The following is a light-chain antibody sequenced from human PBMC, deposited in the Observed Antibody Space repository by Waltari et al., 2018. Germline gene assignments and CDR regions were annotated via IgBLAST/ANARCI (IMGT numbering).Light chain of an antibody. J-gene: IGKJ4*01. CDR3: LQALQSPLS. CDR1: LSLLHINGYNY. Sequence: DIVMTQSPLSLSVTPGEPASISSRSTLSLLHINGYNYLDWYLQKPGQSPHLLIYMGSQRASGVPDRFSGNGSGTNFTLTISRVEAEDVGIYYCLQALQSPLSFGGGTKVEIK. V-gene: IGKV2-28*01. CDR2: MGS.